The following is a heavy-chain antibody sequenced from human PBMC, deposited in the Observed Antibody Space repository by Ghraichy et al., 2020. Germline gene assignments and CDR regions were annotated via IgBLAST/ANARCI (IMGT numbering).Heavy chain of an antibody. Sequence: GGSLRLSCAASGFTFSSYAMHWVRQAPGKGLEWVAVISYDGSNKYYADSVKGRFTISRDNSKNTLYLQMNSLRAEDTAVYYCARDSRIRNGWLQFGNYYYYGMDVGGQGSTMTVSS. CDR2: ISYDGSNK. CDR1: GFTFSSYA. V-gene: IGHV3-30-3*01. D-gene: IGHD5-24*01. CDR3: ARDSRIRNGWLQFGNYYYYGMDV. J-gene: IGHJ6*02.